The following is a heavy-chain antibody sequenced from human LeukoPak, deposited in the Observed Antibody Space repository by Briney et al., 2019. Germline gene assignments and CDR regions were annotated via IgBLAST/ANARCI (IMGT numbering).Heavy chain of an antibody. Sequence: GGSLRLSCAASRFTFSSYAMSWVRQAPGKGLEWVSVISGGGGSTYYADSVKGRFTISRDNSKNTLYLQMNSLRAEDTAVYYCAKARWIDYDSSGYLDYWGQGTLVTVSS. D-gene: IGHD3-22*01. CDR2: ISGGGGST. J-gene: IGHJ4*02. CDR1: RFTFSSYA. CDR3: AKARWIDYDSSGYLDY. V-gene: IGHV3-23*01.